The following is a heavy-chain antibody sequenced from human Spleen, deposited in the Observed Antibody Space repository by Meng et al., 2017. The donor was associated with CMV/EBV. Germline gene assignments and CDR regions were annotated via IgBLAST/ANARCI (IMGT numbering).Heavy chain of an antibody. CDR1: GATFSSQS. D-gene: IGHD1-26*01. CDR3: ARDCFSPRGSSYYYYGMDV. CDR2: ITPILGVS. J-gene: IGHJ6*02. V-gene: IGHV1-69*08. Sequence: QVQLVQSGAEVKKPGSSVKVSCKTFGATFSSQSITWVRQAPGQGLEWMGRITPILGVSDYAQNFQGRVTITADKSTSTAYMELRSLRSDDTAVCYCARDCFSPRGSSYYYYGMDVWGQGTTVTVSS.